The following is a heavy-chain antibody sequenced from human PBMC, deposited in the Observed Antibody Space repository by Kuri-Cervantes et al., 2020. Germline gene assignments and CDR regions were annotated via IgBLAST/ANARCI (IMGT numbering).Heavy chain of an antibody. J-gene: IGHJ6*02. D-gene: IGHD2-2*02. CDR3: AKDIGYCSSTSCYTDYYYGMDV. Sequence: LTCAASGFTFSSYGMHWVRQAPGKGLEWVAVISYDGSNKYYADSVKGRFTISRDNSKNTLYLQMNSLRAEDTAVYYCAKDIGYCSSTSCYTDYYYGMDVWGQGTTVTVSS. CDR1: GFTFSSYG. CDR2: ISYDGSNK. V-gene: IGHV3-30*18.